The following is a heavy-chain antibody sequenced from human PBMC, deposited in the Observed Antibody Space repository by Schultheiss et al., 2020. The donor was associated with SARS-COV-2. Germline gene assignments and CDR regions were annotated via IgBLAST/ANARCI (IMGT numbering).Heavy chain of an antibody. D-gene: IGHD4-17*01. J-gene: IGHJ4*02. CDR3: AREVYGDYVDN. V-gene: IGHV3-7*01. CDR1: GFTFSSYA. Sequence: GGSLRLSCAASGFTFSSYAMSWVRQAPGKGLEWVANIKQDGSEKYYVDSVKGRFTISRDNAKNSLYLQMNSLRAEDTAVYYCAREVYGDYVDNWGQGTLVTVSS. CDR2: IKQDGSEK.